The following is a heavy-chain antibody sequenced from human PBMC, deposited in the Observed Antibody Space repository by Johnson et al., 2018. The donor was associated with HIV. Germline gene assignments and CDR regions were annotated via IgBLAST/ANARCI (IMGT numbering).Heavy chain of an antibody. CDR1: GFTFDDYA. D-gene: IGHD3-16*01. CDR3: AREATYYDYVWGSYAFDI. CDR2: ISWNSGSI. J-gene: IGHJ3*02. Sequence: VQLVESGGGVVRPGGSLRLSCAASGFTFDDYAMHWVRQAPGKGLEWVSGISWNSGSIGYADSVKGRFTISRDNAKNSLYLQMNSLRAEDTAVYYCAREATYYDYVWGSYAFDIWGQGTMVTVSS. V-gene: IGHV3-9*01.